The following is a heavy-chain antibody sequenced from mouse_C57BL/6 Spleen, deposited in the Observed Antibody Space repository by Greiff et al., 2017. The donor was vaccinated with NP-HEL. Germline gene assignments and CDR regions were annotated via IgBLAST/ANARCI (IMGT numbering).Heavy chain of an antibody. CDR1: GYTFTSYW. CDR3: ARREDGSRFDY. V-gene: IGHV1-69*01. D-gene: IGHD1-1*01. CDR2: IDPSDSYT. J-gene: IGHJ2*01. Sequence: VQLQQSGAELVMPGASVKLSCKASGYTFTSYWMHWVKQRPGQGLEWIGEIDPSDSYTNYNQKFKGKSTLTVDKSSSTAYMQLSSLTSEDSAVYYCARREDGSRFDYWGQGTTLTVSS.